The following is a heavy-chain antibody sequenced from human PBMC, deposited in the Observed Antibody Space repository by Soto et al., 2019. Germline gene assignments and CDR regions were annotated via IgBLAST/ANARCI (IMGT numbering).Heavy chain of an antibody. J-gene: IGHJ6*02. CDR1: GFTFSNAW. Sequence: EVQLVESGGGLVKPGGSLRLSCAASGFTFSNAWMNWVRQAPGKGLEWVGRIKSKTDGGTTDYAAPVKGRFTISRDDSKNTLYLQMNSLRTEDTAVYYCTTGLPDWLSPRIPRYYYYGMDVWGQGTTVTVSS. D-gene: IGHD3-9*01. CDR3: TTGLPDWLSPRIPRYYYYGMDV. CDR2: IKSKTDGGTT. V-gene: IGHV3-15*07.